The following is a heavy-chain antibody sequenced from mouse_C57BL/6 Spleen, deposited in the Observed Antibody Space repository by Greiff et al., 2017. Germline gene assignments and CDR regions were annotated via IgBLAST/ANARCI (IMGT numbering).Heavy chain of an antibody. CDR2: INPNNGGT. CDR1: GYTFTDYN. Sequence: EVQLQQSGPELVKPGASVKMSCKASGYTFTDYNMHWVKQSHGKSLEWIGYINPNNGGTSYNQKFKGKATLTVNQSSSTAYMELRSLTSEDSAVYYCAGGYYAMDYWGQGTSVTVSS. J-gene: IGHJ4*01. V-gene: IGHV1-22*01. CDR3: AGGYYAMDY.